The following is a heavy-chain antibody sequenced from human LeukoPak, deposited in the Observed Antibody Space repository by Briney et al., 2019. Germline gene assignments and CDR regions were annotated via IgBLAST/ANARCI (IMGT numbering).Heavy chain of an antibody. CDR2: INPTGGTT. CDR1: GYTFINYY. D-gene: IGHD5-24*01. V-gene: IGHV1-46*01. CDR3: ARDSLWDGYNSPDAFDI. J-gene: IGHJ3*02. Sequence: ASVKVSCKASGYTFINYYIDWVRQAPGQGLEWMGKINPTGGTTTYAQTLQGRFTMTRDTSTSTVFMELRSLTSEDTAVYYCARDSLWDGYNSPDAFDIWGQGTMVTVSS.